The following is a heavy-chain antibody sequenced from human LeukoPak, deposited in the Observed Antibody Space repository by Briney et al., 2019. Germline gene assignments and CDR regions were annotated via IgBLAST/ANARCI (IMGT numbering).Heavy chain of an antibody. CDR1: GGSISSYY. D-gene: IGHD3-22*01. CDR3: ARDSSGYYYGYYYYYMDV. CDR2: IYYSGST. Sequence: SETLSLTCTVSGGSISSYYWSWIRQPPGKGLEWIGYIYYSGSTNYNPSLKSRVTISVDTSKNQFSLKLSSVTAADTAVYYCARDSSGYYYGYYYYYMDVWGKGTTVTVSS. J-gene: IGHJ6*03. V-gene: IGHV4-59*01.